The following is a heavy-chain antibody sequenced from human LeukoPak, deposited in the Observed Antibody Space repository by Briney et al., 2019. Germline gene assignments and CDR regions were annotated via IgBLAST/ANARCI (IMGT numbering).Heavy chain of an antibody. CDR2: INRDGSGK. Sequence: GGSVRLSCAGSGLTFINFCMTWVRQVTGKGLEGVANINRDGSGKYYLPSVRGRFTISKDDAKDSLYLQMESLRHEDTAIYYCARVEYSGNGNLYWGQGTLVTVSS. V-gene: IGHV3-7*05. CDR3: ARVEYSGNGNLY. CDR1: GLTFINFC. J-gene: IGHJ4*02. D-gene: IGHD1-26*01.